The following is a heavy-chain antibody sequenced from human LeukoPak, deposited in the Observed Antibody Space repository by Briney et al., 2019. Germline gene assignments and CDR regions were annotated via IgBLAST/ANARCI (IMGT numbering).Heavy chain of an antibody. CDR1: GYTFTGYY. D-gene: IGHD2-15*01. Sequence: ASVKVSCKASGYTFTGYYMHSVRQAPGQGIEWMGWINPNSGGTNYAQKFQGRVTMTRYTSISTAYMELSSLRSDDTAVYYCARRGSHCSGSSCYGTFDYWGQGTLVTVSS. J-gene: IGHJ4*02. CDR3: ARRGSHCSGSSCYGTFDY. V-gene: IGHV1-2*02. CDR2: INPNSGGT.